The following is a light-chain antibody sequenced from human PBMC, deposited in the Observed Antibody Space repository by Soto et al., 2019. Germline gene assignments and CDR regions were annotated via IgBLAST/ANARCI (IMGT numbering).Light chain of an antibody. J-gene: IGKJ5*01. CDR3: QQRSNWPPSIT. CDR2: DAS. CDR1: PSVGNF. V-gene: IGKV3-11*01. Sequence: EGVVTKSPATPVLSSREKTTPSSRGRPSVGNFLAWYQQKPGQAPRLLIYDASNRATGIPARFSGSGSGTDFTLTISSLQPEDFAVYYCQQRSNWPPSITFGQGTRLEIK.